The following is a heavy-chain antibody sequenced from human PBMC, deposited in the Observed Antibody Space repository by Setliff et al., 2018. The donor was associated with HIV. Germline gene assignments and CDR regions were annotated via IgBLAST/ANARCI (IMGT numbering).Heavy chain of an antibody. CDR3: ARQRSNSLEC. V-gene: IGHV1-2*02. D-gene: IGHD2-8*01. Sequence: ASVKVSCKASGYTFIDYFIHWVRQAPGQGLEWMGWISPVNGDTNIPRRFRGRVTMTRDTSINTAYMELSGLRSDDTAVYYCARQRSNSLECWGQGTPFTVSS. CDR1: GYTFIDYF. CDR2: ISPVNGDT. J-gene: IGHJ4*02.